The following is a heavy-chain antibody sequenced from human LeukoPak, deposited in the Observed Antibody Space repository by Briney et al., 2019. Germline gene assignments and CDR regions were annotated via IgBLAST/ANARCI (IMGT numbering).Heavy chain of an antibody. CDR1: GGSISSGGYY. CDR3: AREQSGNSFDY. Sequence: SETLSLTCTVSGGSISSGGYYWSWIRQPAGKGLEWIGYIYHSGNTYYNPSLKSRVAISVDRSKNQFSLKLSSVTAADTAVYYCAREQSGNSFDYWGQGTLVTVSS. J-gene: IGHJ4*02. D-gene: IGHD5-24*01. V-gene: IGHV4-30-2*01. CDR2: IYHSGNT.